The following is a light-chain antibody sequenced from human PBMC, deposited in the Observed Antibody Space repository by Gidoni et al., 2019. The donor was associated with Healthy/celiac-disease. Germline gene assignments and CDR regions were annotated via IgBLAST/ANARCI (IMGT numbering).Light chain of an antibody. J-gene: IGKJ4*01. CDR2: DAS. V-gene: IGKV1-13*02. Sequence: AIQLTQSPSSLSASVGDRATISCRASQGISSALAWYQQKPGKAPKLLIYDASSLESGVPSRFSGSRSGTDFTLAISSLQPEDFATYYCQQFNSYPTFGGGTKVEIK. CDR3: QQFNSYPT. CDR1: QGISSA.